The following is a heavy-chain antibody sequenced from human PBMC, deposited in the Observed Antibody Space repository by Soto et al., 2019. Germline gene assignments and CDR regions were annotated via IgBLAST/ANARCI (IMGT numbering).Heavy chain of an antibody. D-gene: IGHD2-15*01. J-gene: IGHJ3*01. CDR3: AAVVDGAFAV. Sequence: DSVKVSCKASGYTFTSYGISWVRQAPGQGLEWMGWISAYSGNTNYAQKLQGRVTMTTDTSTSTAYMELRSLRSDDTAVYYCAAVVDGAFAVWGQGTMVTVSS. CDR2: ISAYSGNT. CDR1: GYTFTSYG. V-gene: IGHV1-18*04.